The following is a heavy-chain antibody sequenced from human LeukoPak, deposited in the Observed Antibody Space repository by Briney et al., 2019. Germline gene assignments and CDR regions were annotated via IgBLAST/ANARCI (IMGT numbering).Heavy chain of an antibody. CDR2: ISAYNGNT. CDR1: GYTFTSYG. V-gene: IGHV1-18*01. CDR3: ARIPLGYCSSTSCYGGYYFDY. D-gene: IGHD2-2*01. J-gene: IGHJ4*02. Sequence: VASVKVSCKASGYTFTSYGISWVRQAPGQGLEWMGWISAYNGNTNYAQKLQGRVTMTTDTSTSTAYMELRSLRSDDTAVYYCARIPLGYCSSTSCYGGYYFDYWGQGTLVTVSS.